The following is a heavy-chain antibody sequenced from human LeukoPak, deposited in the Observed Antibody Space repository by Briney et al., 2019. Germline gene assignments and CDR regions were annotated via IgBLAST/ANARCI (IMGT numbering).Heavy chain of an antibody. CDR3: ARGGSGWSRPFDY. Sequence: SEALSLTCTVSGGSVSSGSYYWSWIRQPPGKGLEWIGYIYYSGSTNYNPSLKSRVTISVDTSKNQFSLKLSSVTAADTAVYYCARGGSGWSRPFDYWAREPWSPSPQ. CDR2: IYYSGST. V-gene: IGHV4-61*01. J-gene: IGHJ4*02. CDR1: GGSVSSGSYY. D-gene: IGHD6-19*01.